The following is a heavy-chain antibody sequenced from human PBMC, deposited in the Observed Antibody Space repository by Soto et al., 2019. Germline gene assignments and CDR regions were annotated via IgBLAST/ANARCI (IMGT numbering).Heavy chain of an antibody. CDR3: ARETKVILDYYYYYYGMDV. CDR1: GYTFTGYY. CDR2: INPNSGGT. D-gene: IGHD3-22*01. V-gene: IGHV1-2*02. Sequence: ASVKVSCKASGYTFTGYYMHWVRQAPGQGLEWMGWINPNSGGTNYAQKFQGRVTMTRDTSISTAYMELSRLRSDDTAVYYCARETKVILDYYYYYYGMDVWGKGTTVTVSS. J-gene: IGHJ6*04.